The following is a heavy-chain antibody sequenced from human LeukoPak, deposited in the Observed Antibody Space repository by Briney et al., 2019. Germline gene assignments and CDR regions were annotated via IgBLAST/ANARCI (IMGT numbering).Heavy chain of an antibody. CDR3: ARAPRALRYFDWSPGPFDY. CDR1: GGSISSGDYY. Sequence: ASQTLSLTCTVSGGSISSGDYYWSWIRQPPGKGLEWIGYIYYSGSTYYNPSLKSRVTISVDTSKNQFSLKLSSVTAADTAVYYCARAPRALRYFDWSPGPFDYWGQGTLSPSPQ. J-gene: IGHJ4*02. D-gene: IGHD3-9*01. V-gene: IGHV4-30-4*01. CDR2: IYYSGST.